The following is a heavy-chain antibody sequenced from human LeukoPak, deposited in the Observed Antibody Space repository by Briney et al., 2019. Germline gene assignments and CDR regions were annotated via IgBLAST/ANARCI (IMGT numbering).Heavy chain of an antibody. Sequence: GASVKVSCKASGYTFTSYDINWVQQATGQGLEWMGWMNPNSGNTGYAQKFQGRVTMTRNTSISTAYMELSSLRSEDTAVYYCARSVWGDGYNFDYWGQGTLVTVSS. CDR2: MNPNSGNT. CDR3: ARSVWGDGYNFDY. V-gene: IGHV1-8*01. D-gene: IGHD5-24*01. CDR1: GYTFTSYD. J-gene: IGHJ4*02.